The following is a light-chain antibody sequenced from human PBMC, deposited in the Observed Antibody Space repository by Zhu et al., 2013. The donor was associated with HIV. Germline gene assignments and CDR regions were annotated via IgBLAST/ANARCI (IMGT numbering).Light chain of an antibody. CDR1: QSVLYNSNNKNF. CDR3: QQYYSSPYS. J-gene: IGKJ2*03. V-gene: IGKV4-1*01. CDR2: WAS. Sequence: DIVMTQSPDSLAVSLGERATINCKSSQSVLYNSNNKNFLAWYQQKPGQPPKLLIYWASTRESGVPDRFSGSGSGTDSTLTISSLQAEDVAVYYCQQYYSSPYSFGQGTKLEIK.